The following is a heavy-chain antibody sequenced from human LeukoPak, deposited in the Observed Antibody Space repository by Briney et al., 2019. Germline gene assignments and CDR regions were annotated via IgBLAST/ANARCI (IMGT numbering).Heavy chain of an antibody. V-gene: IGHV3-30*04. CDR3: ARGVDSSSWFSPPQIDY. Sequence: GGSLRLSCAASGFTFSSYAMHWVRQAPGKGLEWVAVISYDGSNKYYADSVKGRFTISRDNSKNTLYLQMNSLRAEDTAVYYCARGVDSSSWFSPPQIDYWGQGTLVTVSS. CDR1: GFTFSSYA. D-gene: IGHD6-13*01. CDR2: ISYDGSNK. J-gene: IGHJ4*02.